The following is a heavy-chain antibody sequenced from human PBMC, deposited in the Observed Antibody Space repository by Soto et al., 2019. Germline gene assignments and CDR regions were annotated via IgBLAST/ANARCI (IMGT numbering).Heavy chain of an antibody. J-gene: IGHJ6*02. CDR3: ALLNGIAVAGTQDGMDV. CDR1: GFSLSTSGMC. Sequence: SGPTLVKPTQTLTLTCTFSGFSLSTSGMCVSWIRQPPGKALEWLALIDWDDDKYYSTSLKTRLTISKDTSKNQVVLTMTNMDPVDTATYYCALLNGIAVAGTQDGMDVWGQGTTVTVSS. V-gene: IGHV2-70*01. CDR2: IDWDDDK. D-gene: IGHD6-19*01.